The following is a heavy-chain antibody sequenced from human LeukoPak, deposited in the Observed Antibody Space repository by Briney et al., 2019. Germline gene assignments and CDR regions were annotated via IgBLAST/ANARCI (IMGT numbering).Heavy chain of an antibody. Sequence: PGGSQRLSCAASGFTVSSYYMSWVRQAPGKGLEWIGSIYYSGSTYYNPSLKSRVTISVDTSRNQFSLKLSSVTAADAAVYYCARHQAEAGFRGDFDYWGQGTLVTVSS. V-gene: IGHV4-59*02. D-gene: IGHD6-13*01. J-gene: IGHJ4*02. CDR3: ARHQAEAGFRGDFDY. CDR2: IYYSGST. CDR1: GFTVSSYY.